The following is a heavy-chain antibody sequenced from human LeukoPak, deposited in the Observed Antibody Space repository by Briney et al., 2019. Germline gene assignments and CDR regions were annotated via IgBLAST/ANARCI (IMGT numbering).Heavy chain of an antibody. CDR2: ISSSSSYI. CDR3: AGDDVAVAEGADY. V-gene: IGHV3-21*01. D-gene: IGHD6-19*01. Sequence: GGSLRLSCAASGFTFSSYSMNWVRQAPGKGLEWVSSISSSSSYIYYADSVKGRFTISRDNAKNSLYLQMNSLRAEDTAVYYCAGDDVAVAEGADYWGQGTLVTVSS. J-gene: IGHJ4*02. CDR1: GFTFSSYS.